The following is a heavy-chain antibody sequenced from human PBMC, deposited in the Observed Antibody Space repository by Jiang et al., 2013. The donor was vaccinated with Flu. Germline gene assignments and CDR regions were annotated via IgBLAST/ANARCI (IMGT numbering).Heavy chain of an antibody. CDR2: VNEDGSEK. Sequence: YYMSWVRQAPGKGLEWVANVNEDGSEKYYVGSVKGRFTISRDNAKNSLYLQVNSLRAEDTAVYYCAREGLAAAGTILDHFDYWGQGTLVTVSS. CDR1: YY. J-gene: IGHJ4*02. D-gene: IGHD6-13*01. CDR3: AREGLAAAGTILDHFDY. V-gene: IGHV3-7*03.